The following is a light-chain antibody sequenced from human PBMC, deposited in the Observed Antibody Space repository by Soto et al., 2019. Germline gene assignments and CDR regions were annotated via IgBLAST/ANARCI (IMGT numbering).Light chain of an antibody. CDR1: QSVISS. CDR2: GAS. J-gene: IGKJ1*01. Sequence: EIVMTQSPATLSVSPGERATLSCRACQSVISSLAWYQQKPGQAPRLLIYGASTRATGIPARFSGGGSGTEFTLTISSLQSEDFAVYYCQQYNNWPPWTFGQGTKVEIK. CDR3: QQYNNWPPWT. V-gene: IGKV3-15*01.